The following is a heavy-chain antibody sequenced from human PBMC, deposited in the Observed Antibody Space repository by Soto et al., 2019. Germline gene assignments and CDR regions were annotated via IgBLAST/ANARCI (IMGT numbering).Heavy chain of an antibody. CDR3: ASGRDDGETNNWFDP. J-gene: IGHJ5*02. D-gene: IGHD4-17*01. CDR2: IYSGGST. CDR1: GFTVSSNY. Sequence: GGSLRLSCAASGFTVSSNYMSWVRQAPGKGLEWVSVIYSGGSTYYADSVKGRFTISRDNSKNTLYLQMNSLRAEDTAVYYCASGRDDGETNNWFDPWGQGTLVTVSS. V-gene: IGHV3-66*01.